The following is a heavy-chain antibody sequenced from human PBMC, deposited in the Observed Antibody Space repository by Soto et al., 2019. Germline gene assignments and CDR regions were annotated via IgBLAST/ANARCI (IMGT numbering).Heavy chain of an antibody. J-gene: IGHJ4*02. D-gene: IGHD1-1*01. CDR2: INHSGST. Sequence: SETLSHTCAVYGGSFSGYYWSLIRQPPGKGLEWIGEINHSGSTNYNPSLKSRVTISVDTSKNQFSLKLSSVTAADTAVYYCARQHDGRLDYWGQGTLVTVSS. V-gene: IGHV4-34*01. CDR1: GGSFSGYY. CDR3: ARQHDGRLDY.